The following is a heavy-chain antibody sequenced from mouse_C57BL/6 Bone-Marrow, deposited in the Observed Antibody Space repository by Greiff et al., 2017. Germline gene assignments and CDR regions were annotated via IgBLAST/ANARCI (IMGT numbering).Heavy chain of an antibody. Sequence: EVLLVESGAGLVKPGGSLKLSCAASGFTFSDYGMHWVRQAPEKGLEWVAYISRGSSTIYYAHTVKGRFTITRDNANNTLFLQMTSLRSEDTAMYYCARYDWYDAMDYWGQGTSVTVSS. D-gene: IGHD2-12*01. CDR2: ISRGSSTI. CDR1: GFTFSDYG. J-gene: IGHJ4*01. CDR3: ARYDWYDAMDY. V-gene: IGHV5-17*01.